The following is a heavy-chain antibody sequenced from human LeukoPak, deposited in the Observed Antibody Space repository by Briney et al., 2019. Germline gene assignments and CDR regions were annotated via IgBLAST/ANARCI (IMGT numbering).Heavy chain of an antibody. J-gene: IGHJ3*02. CDR2: FDPEDGET. V-gene: IGHV1-24*01. Sequence: ASVKVSCKVSGYTLTEISMHWVRQAPGKGLEWMGGFDPEDGETIYAQKFQGRVTMTDDTSTDTAYMELSSLRSEDTAVYYCASFPFNVLRYFDWSRLFFDIWGQGTMVTVSS. CDR1: GYTLTEIS. D-gene: IGHD3-9*01. CDR3: ASFPFNVLRYFDWSRLFFDI.